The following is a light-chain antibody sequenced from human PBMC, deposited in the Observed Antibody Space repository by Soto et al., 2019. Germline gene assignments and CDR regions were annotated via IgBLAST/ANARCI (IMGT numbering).Light chain of an antibody. CDR1: QSVNRN. J-gene: IGKJ1*01. V-gene: IGKV3-15*01. CDR2: GES. Sequence: EIVMTQSPATLSVSPGERATLSCRASQSVNRNIAWSQQKPGQAPRLLIYGESTRATGVPARFSGSGSGTEFTLTISSLQSEDFAVYYCQQYYNWRTFGQGTNVEIK. CDR3: QQYYNWRT.